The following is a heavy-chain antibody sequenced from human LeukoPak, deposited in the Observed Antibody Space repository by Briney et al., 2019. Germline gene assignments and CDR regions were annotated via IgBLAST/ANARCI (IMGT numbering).Heavy chain of an antibody. V-gene: IGHV3-23*01. CDR1: GFTFSSYA. Sequence: GGSLRLSCAASGFTFSSYAMSWVRQAPGKGLEWVSAISGSGGSTYYADSVKGRFTISRDNSKNTLYLQMNGLRAEDTAVYYCAKVLRGYAGSGSYYFDYWGQGTLVTVSS. D-gene: IGHD1-26*01. CDR2: ISGSGGST. CDR3: AKVLRGYAGSGSYYFDY. J-gene: IGHJ4*02.